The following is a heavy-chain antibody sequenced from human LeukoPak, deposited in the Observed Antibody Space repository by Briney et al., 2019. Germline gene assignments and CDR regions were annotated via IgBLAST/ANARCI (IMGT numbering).Heavy chain of an antibody. D-gene: IGHD3-10*01. CDR3: AEIWFGEFDY. CDR2: TSGSGVTT. J-gene: IGHJ4*02. V-gene: IGHV3-23*01. CDR1: GFTFSNYA. Sequence: GGSLRLSCAASGFTFSNYAMSWVRQAPGKGLEWVSTTSGSGVTTYYADSVKGRFTISRDNSKNTLYVQMNSLSAEDTAVYYCAEIWFGEFDYWGQGTLVTVSS.